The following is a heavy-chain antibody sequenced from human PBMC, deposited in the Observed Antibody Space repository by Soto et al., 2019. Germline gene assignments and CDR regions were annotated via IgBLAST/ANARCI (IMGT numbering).Heavy chain of an antibody. CDR3: VKNSGWFNT. CDR1: GFTLGPTD. CDR2: IDGSGGIT. J-gene: IGHJ5*02. V-gene: IGHV3-23*01. Sequence: QLLQSGGGLVQPGGSLTLSCAASGFTLGPTDMSWVRQAPGEGLEWVSTIDGSGGITYYADSVKGRFTISRDNSRNTVYLQMNSLRGDDTSLYYCVKNSGWFNTWGQGALVTVSS. D-gene: IGHD3-10*01.